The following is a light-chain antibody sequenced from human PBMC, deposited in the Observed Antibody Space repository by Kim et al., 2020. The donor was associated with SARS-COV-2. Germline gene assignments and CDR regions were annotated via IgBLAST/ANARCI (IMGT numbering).Light chain of an antibody. CDR2: GAS. CDR3: QQYGTSPYT. J-gene: IGKJ2*01. Sequence: EIVLTQSPGTLSLSPGERATLSCRASQSVRNNNFLAWYQQKSGQAPRLLIYGASTRATGFPDRFSGSGSGTDFTLTISSLEPEDFAVYYCQQYGTSPYTFGQGTKLEIK. V-gene: IGKV3-20*01. CDR1: QSVRNNNF.